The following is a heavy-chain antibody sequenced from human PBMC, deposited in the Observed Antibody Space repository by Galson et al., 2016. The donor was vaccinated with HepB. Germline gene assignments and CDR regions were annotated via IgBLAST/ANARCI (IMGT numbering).Heavy chain of an antibody. CDR3: AKDLHYEIARSSSDFWRGLARRQSAGDSDMDV. CDR2: FSGYDSSA. CDR1: GFSVYV. D-gene: IGHD3-3*01. J-gene: IGHJ6*02. Sequence: SPRLSCAASGFSVYVMSWVRQAPGKGLEWVATFSGYDSSAFYADSVKGRFTIARDSSQKPLFLQMNSLSVDDTARYFCAKDLHYEIARSSSDFWRGLARRQSAGDSDMDVWGQGTTVIVSS. V-gene: IGHV3-23*01.